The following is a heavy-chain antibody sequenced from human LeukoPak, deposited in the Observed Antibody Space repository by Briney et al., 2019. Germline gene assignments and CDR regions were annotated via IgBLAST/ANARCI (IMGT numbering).Heavy chain of an antibody. CDR1: GFTFIRYA. Sequence: GGSLRLSCAASGFTFIRYAMHWVRQAPGKGLQFVSAISTSGGSTSYANSVRGRFTISRDNSKNTLHLQMGSLRAEDMAVYYCARDDGGYGSGSHYYFYSMDVWGQGTTVTVSS. D-gene: IGHD3-10*01. J-gene: IGHJ6*02. CDR3: ARDDGGYGSGSHYYFYSMDV. V-gene: IGHV3-64*01. CDR2: ISTSGGST.